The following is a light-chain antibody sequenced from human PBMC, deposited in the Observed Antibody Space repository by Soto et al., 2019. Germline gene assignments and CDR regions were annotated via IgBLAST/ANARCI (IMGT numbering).Light chain of an antibody. CDR3: QQYNKWPPRFT. J-gene: IGKJ3*01. CDR2: GAS. CDR1: QSISSD. Sequence: EIVMTQSPATLSVSPGERATLSCRASQSISSDLAWYQRRPGQAPSLLIYGASTRATGIPARFSGSGSGTEFTLTISSLQSEDVAVYYCQQYNKWPPRFTVGPGTKVEIK. V-gene: IGKV3-15*01.